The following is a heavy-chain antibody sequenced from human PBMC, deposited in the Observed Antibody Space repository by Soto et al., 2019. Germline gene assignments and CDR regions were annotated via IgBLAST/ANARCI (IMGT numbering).Heavy chain of an antibody. V-gene: IGHV1-2*02. CDR1: GYTFTDCY. CDR2: INPKSGGP. CDR3: ASEDCRNTNCLKGFDY. D-gene: IGHD2-15*01. J-gene: IGHJ4*02. Sequence: ASVKVSCETSGYTFTDCYMHWVRQAPGQGFEWVGGINPKSGGPKYVPKFQGRVTVTRDASTSTAYMELNRLTSDDTAVYYCASEDCRNTNCLKGFDYWGQGTLVTISS.